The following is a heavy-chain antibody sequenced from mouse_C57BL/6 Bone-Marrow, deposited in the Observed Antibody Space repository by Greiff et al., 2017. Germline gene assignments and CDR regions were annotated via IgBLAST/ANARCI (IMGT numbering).Heavy chain of an antibody. Sequence: VKVVESGPGLVAPSQSLSITCTVSGFSLTSYGVSWVRQPPGKGLEWLGVIWGDGSTNYHSALISRLSISKDNSKSQVFLKLNSLQTDDTATYXNLSTTVVAYYFDYWGQGTTLTVSS. J-gene: IGHJ2*01. V-gene: IGHV2-3*01. CDR3: LSTTVVAYYFDY. CDR2: IWGDGST. CDR1: GFSLTSYG. D-gene: IGHD1-1*01.